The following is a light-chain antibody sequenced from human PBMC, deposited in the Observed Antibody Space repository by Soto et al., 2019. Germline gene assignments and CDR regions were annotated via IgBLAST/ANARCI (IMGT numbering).Light chain of an antibody. CDR3: SSYAISSAYV. CDR2: DVN. J-gene: IGLJ1*01. CDR1: SSDIGAYNY. V-gene: IGLV2-14*01. Sequence: QSALTQPASVSGSPGRSITISCTGTSSDIGAYNYVSWYQQHPGKAPKLLIYDVNYRTSGVSNRLSGSKSGNTASLTISGLQAEDEADYYCSSYAISSAYVFGTGTKLTVL.